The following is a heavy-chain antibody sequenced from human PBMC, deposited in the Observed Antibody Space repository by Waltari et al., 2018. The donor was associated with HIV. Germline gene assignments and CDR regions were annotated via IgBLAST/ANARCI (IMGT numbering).Heavy chain of an antibody. CDR3: ARDPGRYYFDY. Sequence: EVQLVESGGGLVQPGGSLRLSCAASGFTFSNYWMSWARRAPGKWLWWLANINQDGSGKYYVDSGKGRFTISRDNAKNSLYLQMNSVRAEDTAVYYCARDPGRYYFDYWGQGTLVTVSS. V-gene: IGHV3-7*01. CDR2: INQDGSGK. CDR1: GFTFSNYW. J-gene: IGHJ4*02.